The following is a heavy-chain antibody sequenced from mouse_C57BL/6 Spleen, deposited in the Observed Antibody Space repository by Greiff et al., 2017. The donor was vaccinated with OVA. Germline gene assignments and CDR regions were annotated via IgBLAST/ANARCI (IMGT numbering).Heavy chain of an antibody. CDR1: GYTFTDYY. CDR2: INPYNGGT. V-gene: IGHV1-19*01. CDR3: ASRTTVVAEDWDVDYAMDY. Sequence: EVQLQESGPVLVKPGASVKMSCKASGYTFTDYYMNWVKQSHGKSLEWIGVINPYNGGTSYNQKFKGKATLTVDKSSSTAYMELNSLTSEDSAVYYCASRTTVVAEDWDVDYAMDYWGQGTSVTVSS. J-gene: IGHJ4*01. D-gene: IGHD1-1*01.